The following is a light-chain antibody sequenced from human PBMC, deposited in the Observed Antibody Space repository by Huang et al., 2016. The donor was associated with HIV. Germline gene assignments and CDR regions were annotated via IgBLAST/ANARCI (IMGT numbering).Light chain of an antibody. Sequence: EIVLTQSPGTLSLSPGETATLSCRASQNDNNYLAWYHQRPGQAPRLLIYDASHRATGIPARFSGSTSGTDFTLTIRGLKPEDSGIYYCQQRTSWPLTFGGGTTVEIK. CDR2: DAS. J-gene: IGKJ4*01. CDR3: QQRTSWPLT. CDR1: QNDNNY. V-gene: IGKV3-11*01.